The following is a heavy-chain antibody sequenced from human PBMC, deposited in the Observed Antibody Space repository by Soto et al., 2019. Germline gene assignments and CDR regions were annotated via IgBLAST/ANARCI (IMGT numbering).Heavy chain of an antibody. D-gene: IGHD6-13*01. V-gene: IGHV4-34*01. CDR2: INHSGST. CDR3: ASGGRYSSSWTSMNYYYYGMDV. J-gene: IGHJ6*02. Sequence: QVQLQQWGAGLLKPSETLSLTCAVYGGSFSGYYWSWIRQPPGKGLEWIGEINHSGSTNYNPSLKSRITISVDTSKNQFSLKLSSVPAADTAVYYCASGGRYSSSWTSMNYYYYGMDVWGQGTTVTVSS. CDR1: GGSFSGYY.